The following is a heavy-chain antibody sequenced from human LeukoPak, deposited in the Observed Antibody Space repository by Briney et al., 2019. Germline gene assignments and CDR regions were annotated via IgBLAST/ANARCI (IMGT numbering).Heavy chain of an antibody. V-gene: IGHV3-23*01. Sequence: PGGSLRLSCVASGFTFSNSVMTWVRQPPGKGLEWVSSILGNGDSTYYADSVKGRFTISRDNSKNTLYLQMNSLRAEDTAIYYCAKGSKGTYDYWGQGTLVTVSS. CDR1: GFTFSNSV. CDR2: ILGNGDST. J-gene: IGHJ4*02. CDR3: AKGSKGTYDY.